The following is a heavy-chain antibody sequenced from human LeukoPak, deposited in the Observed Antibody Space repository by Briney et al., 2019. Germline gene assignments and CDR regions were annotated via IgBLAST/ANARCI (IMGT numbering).Heavy chain of an antibody. V-gene: IGHV3-11*01. CDR1: GFTFSDYA. CDR2: ISRSGDTI. CDR3: AGYHWNSGVVY. J-gene: IGHJ4*02. Sequence: GGSLRLSCAASGFTFSDYAMSWIRQAPGQGLEWVSYISRSGDTIDYADSAKGRFSISRDNAKNSLYLQMNSLRAEDTAVYYCAGYHWNSGVVYWGQGTLVTVSS. D-gene: IGHD1-7*01.